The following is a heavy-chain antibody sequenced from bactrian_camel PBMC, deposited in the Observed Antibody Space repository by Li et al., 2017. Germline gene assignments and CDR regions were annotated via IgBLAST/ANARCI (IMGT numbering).Heavy chain of an antibody. J-gene: IGHJ4*01. V-gene: IGHV3S1*01. CDR1: GYTSSSKC. D-gene: IGHD5*01. Sequence: VQLVESGGDSVQAGGSLRLSCTASGYTSSSKCMGWVRQAPGKEREAIAAISAGGGSTYYADSVKGRFTISRDNAKNTLYLQMNSLKTEDTAVYYCATSDGLGQGDSMGKQGTQVTVS. CDR2: ISAGGGST.